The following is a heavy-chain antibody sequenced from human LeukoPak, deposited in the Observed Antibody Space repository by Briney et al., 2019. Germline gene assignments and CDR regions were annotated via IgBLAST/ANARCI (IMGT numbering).Heavy chain of an antibody. CDR1: GGSISSYY. CDR3: ARGTLAAAATNYFDY. J-gene: IGHJ4*02. Sequence: SETLSLTCTVSGGSISSYYWSWIRQPPGKGLEWIGYIYYSGGTNYNTSLKSRVTISVDTSKNQFSLKLSSVTAADTAVYYCARGTLAAAATNYFDYWGQGNLVTVSS. CDR2: IYYSGGT. D-gene: IGHD6-13*01. V-gene: IGHV4-59*08.